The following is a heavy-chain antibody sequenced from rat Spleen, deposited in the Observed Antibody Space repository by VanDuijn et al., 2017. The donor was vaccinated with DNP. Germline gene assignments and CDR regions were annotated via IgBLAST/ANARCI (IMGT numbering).Heavy chain of an antibody. CDR1: GYSITRNYR. CDR3: AIQLGVFDY. V-gene: IGHV3-3*01. J-gene: IGHJ2*01. Sequence: EVQLQESGPGLVESSQSLSLTCSVTGYSITRNYRWNWIRKFPGNKLERMGYVNSADITYYNPSLKSRFSITRDTSKNQFVLQVTSVRNEDTATYYCAIQLGVFDYWGQGIMVIVSS. CDR2: VNSADIT. D-gene: IGHD5-1*01.